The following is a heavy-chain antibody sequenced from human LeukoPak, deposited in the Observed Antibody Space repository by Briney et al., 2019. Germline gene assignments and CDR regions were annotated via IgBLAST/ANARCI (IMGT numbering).Heavy chain of an antibody. CDR1: GYTFTSYY. D-gene: IGHD3-10*01. Sequence: GASVKVSCKASGYTFTSYYMHWVRQAPEQGLEWMGIINPSGGSTSYAQKFQGRVTMTRDTSTRTVYMELSSLRSEDTAVCYCARESALDYYGSGTKRNDAFDIWGQGTMVTVSS. J-gene: IGHJ3*02. CDR2: INPSGGST. V-gene: IGHV1-46*01. CDR3: ARESALDYYGSGTKRNDAFDI.